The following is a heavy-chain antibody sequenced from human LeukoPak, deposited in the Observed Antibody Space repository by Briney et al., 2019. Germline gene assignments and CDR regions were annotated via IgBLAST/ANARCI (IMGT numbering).Heavy chain of an antibody. CDR2: IYWDDDK. D-gene: IGHD3-9*01. CDR3: ARSPYYDILTGSLGTFDY. CDR1: GFSLSTSGVG. V-gene: IGHV2-5*02. J-gene: IGHJ4*02. Sequence: ESGPTLVKPTQTLTLTCTFSGFSLSTSGVGVGWVRQPPGKALEWLELIYWDDDKRYSPALKSRLTITKDTSKNQVVLTMTNMDPVDTATYHCARSPYYDILTGSLGTFDYWGQGTLVTVSS.